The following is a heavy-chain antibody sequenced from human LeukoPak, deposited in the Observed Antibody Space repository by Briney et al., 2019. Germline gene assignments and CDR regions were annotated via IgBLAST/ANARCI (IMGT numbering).Heavy chain of an antibody. J-gene: IGHJ4*02. D-gene: IGHD3-22*01. V-gene: IGHV3-30*18. CDR1: GFTFSSYG. Sequence: GGSLRLSCAASGFTFSSYGMHWVRQAPGKGLEWVAVISYDGSNKYYADSVKGRFTISGDNSKNTLYLQMNSLRAEDTAVYYCAKDAIEWYYYGSSGGFDYWGQGTLVTVSS. CDR3: AKDAIEWYYYGSSGGFDY. CDR2: ISYDGSNK.